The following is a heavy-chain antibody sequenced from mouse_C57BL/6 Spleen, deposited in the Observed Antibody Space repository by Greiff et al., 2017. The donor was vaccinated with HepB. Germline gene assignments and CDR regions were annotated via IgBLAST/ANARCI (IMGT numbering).Heavy chain of an antibody. CDR3: ARFDYYGTYWYFDV. V-gene: IGHV3-6*01. Sequence: EVKLVESGPGLVKPSQSLSLTCSVTGYSITSGYYWNWIRQFPGNKLEWMGYISYDGSNNYNPSLKNRISITRDTSKNQLFLKLNSVTTEDTATYYWARFDYYGTYWYFDVWGTGTTVTVSS. CDR2: ISYDGSN. D-gene: IGHD1-1*01. CDR1: GYSITSGYY. J-gene: IGHJ1*03.